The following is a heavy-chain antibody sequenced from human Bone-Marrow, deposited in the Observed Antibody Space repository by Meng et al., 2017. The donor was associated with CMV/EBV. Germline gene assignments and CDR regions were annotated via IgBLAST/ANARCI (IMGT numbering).Heavy chain of an antibody. D-gene: IGHD3-3*01. Sequence: ASVKVSCKASGYTFTSYGISWVRQAPGQGLEWMGWISAYNGNTNYAQKLQGRVTMTTDTSTSTAYMELSSLRSEDTAVYYCARWQDTYYDFWSGYPSYYYYGMDVWGQGTTVTVSS. J-gene: IGHJ6*01. CDR2: ISAYNGNT. CDR3: ARWQDTYYDFWSGYPSYYYYGMDV. V-gene: IGHV1-18*01. CDR1: GYTFTSYG.